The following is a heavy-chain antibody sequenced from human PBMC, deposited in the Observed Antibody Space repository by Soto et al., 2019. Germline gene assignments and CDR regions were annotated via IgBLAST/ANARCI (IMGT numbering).Heavy chain of an antibody. Sequence: SETLSLTYAVYGGSFSGYYWSWIRQPPGKGLEWIGYIYYSGSTNYNPSLKSRVTISVDTSKNQFSLKLSSVTAADTSVYYCSRGKLWLRPYYYYGMDVWCQGTTVT. CDR2: IYYSGST. CDR1: GGSFSGYY. CDR3: SRGKLWLRPYYYYGMDV. V-gene: IGHV4-59*01. J-gene: IGHJ6*02. D-gene: IGHD5-18*01.